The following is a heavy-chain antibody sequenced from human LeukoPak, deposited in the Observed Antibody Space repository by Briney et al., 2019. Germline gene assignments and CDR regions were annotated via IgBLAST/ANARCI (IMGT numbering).Heavy chain of an antibody. Sequence: ASVKVSCKASGYTFTGYYMHWVRQAPGQGLEWMGWINPNSGGTNYAQKFQGRVTMTRDTSISTAYMELSRLRSDDTAVYYCARDINGYYYDSHGYYPTDLWGQGTLVTVSS. CDR3: ARDINGYYYDSHGYYPTDL. CDR1: GYTFTGYY. CDR2: INPNSGGT. V-gene: IGHV1-2*02. J-gene: IGHJ5*02. D-gene: IGHD3-22*01.